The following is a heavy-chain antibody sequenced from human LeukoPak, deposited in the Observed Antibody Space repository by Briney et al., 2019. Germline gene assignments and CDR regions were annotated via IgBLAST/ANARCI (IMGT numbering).Heavy chain of an antibody. Sequence: PGGSLRLSCAASGFTFSSYGMKWVRQAPGKGLEWVAVIWYDGSNKYYADSVRGRFTISRDNSKNTLYLQMNSLRVEDTAVYYCARDRVPYDSSGSSSYWGQGTLVTVSS. D-gene: IGHD3-22*01. CDR1: GFTFSSYG. CDR3: ARDRVPYDSSGSSSY. V-gene: IGHV3-33*01. J-gene: IGHJ4*02. CDR2: IWYDGSNK.